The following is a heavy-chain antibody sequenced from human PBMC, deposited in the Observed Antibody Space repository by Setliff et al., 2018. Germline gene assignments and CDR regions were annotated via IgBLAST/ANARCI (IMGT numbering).Heavy chain of an antibody. CDR2: IYYTGTT. V-gene: IGHV4-39*01. CDR1: GGSISSDY. CDR3: ASRTTGPGGWFDY. D-gene: IGHD1-1*01. J-gene: IGHJ5*01. Sequence: SETLSLTCNVSGGSISSDYWGWIRQPPGKGLEWIGTIYYTGTTYYSPSLKSRVTISVDTSKNQFSLRLTSVTAADTAIYYCASRTTGPGGWFDYWGQGALVTVSS.